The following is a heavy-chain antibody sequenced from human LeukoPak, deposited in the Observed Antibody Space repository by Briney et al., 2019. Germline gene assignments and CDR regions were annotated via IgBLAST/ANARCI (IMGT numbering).Heavy chain of an antibody. CDR3: AKNRIPTAITPDS. J-gene: IGHJ5*01. CDR2: IPYDGSNK. D-gene: IGHD2-2*02. CDR1: GFTFSTYG. V-gene: IGHV3-30*18. Sequence: PGGSLRLSCAASGFTFSTYGMHWVRQAPGKGLEWMAVIPYDGSNKYYADSVKGRFTISRDNSKNTLYLQMNSLGADDTAIYYCAKNRIPTAITPDSWGQGTLVIVSS.